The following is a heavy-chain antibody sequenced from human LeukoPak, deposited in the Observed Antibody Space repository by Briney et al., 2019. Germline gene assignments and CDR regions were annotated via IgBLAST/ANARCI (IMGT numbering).Heavy chain of an antibody. D-gene: IGHD6-19*01. J-gene: IGHJ4*02. CDR1: GFTFSSYA. CDR2: ISGSGGTT. Sequence: GGSLRLSCAASGFTFSSYAMSWVRQAPGKGLEWVSGISGSGGTTYYADSVKGRLTISRDNSKNTLYLQLNGLRAEDTAVYYCAKDMRQWLALFDYWGQGTLVTVSS. CDR3: AKDMRQWLALFDY. V-gene: IGHV3-23*01.